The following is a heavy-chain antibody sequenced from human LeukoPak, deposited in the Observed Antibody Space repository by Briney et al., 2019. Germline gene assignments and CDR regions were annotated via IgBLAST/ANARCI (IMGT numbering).Heavy chain of an antibody. D-gene: IGHD4-23*01. V-gene: IGHV1-8*01. CDR3: ARHGGYGGNQKAHFDN. J-gene: IGHJ4*02. CDR1: GYTFTSYD. Sequence: ASVKVSCKASGYTFTSYDINWVRQATGQGLEWMGWMNPNSGNTGYAQKFQGRVTMTRNTSISTAYMELSSLRSEDTAMYYCARHGGYGGNQKAHFDNWGQGTLVTVSS. CDR2: MNPNSGNT.